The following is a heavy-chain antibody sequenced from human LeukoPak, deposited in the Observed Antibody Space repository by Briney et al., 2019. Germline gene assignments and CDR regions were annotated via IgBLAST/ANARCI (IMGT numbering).Heavy chain of an antibody. CDR2: TYYRSKWYN. D-gene: IGHD4-17*01. CDR1: GDSFSSNSAA. Sequence: SQTLSLTCAISGDSFSSNSAAWNWLRQSPSRGLEWLGRTYYRSKWYNDYAVSVKGRITINPDTSNNQFSLQLNSVTPEDTAVYYCAREGTVTFDYWGQGTLVTVSS. CDR3: AREGTVTFDY. J-gene: IGHJ4*02. V-gene: IGHV6-1*01.